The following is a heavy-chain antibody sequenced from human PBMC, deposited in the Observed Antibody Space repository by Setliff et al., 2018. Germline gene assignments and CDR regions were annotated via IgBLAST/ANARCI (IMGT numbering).Heavy chain of an antibody. CDR1: GYTFTSYA. D-gene: IGHD1-26*01. J-gene: IGHJ4*02. V-gene: IGHV1-3*01. Sequence: ASVKVSCKASGYTFTSYALHWVRQAPGQRLEWVGWINGGNGNTKYSQKFQGRVTITRDTSASTAYMELSSLSSEDTAVYYCATYSGTFSNNYWGQGTLVTVSS. CDR3: ATYSGTFSNNY. CDR2: INGGNGNT.